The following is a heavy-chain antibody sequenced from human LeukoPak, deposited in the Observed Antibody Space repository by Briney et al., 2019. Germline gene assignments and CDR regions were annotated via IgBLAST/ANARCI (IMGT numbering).Heavy chain of an antibody. V-gene: IGHV4-59*01. D-gene: IGHD5-24*01. CDR1: GLSISNYY. Sequence: SSETLSHTCSVSGLSISNYYWSWIRQPPGKGLEWIGYIYYSGSTNYNPSLKSRVTISVDTSKNQFSLKLNSVTAADTAVYYCARGDGYHLYWGQGTLVTVSS. CDR3: ARGDGYHLY. J-gene: IGHJ4*02. CDR2: IYYSGST.